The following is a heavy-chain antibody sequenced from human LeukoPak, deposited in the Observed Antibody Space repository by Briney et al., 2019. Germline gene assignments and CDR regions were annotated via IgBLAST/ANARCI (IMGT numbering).Heavy chain of an antibody. J-gene: IGHJ4*02. CDR3: ARVSLVRGAPDYYFDY. CDR1: GDSISNYY. CDR2: IYTSGST. D-gene: IGHD3-10*01. V-gene: IGHV4-4*07. Sequence: SETLSLTCTVSGDSISNYYWSWIRQPAGKGLEWIGRIYTSGSTHYNPSRKSRVTMSVDTSKNQFSLKLSSVTAADTAVYYCARVSLVRGAPDYYFDYWGQGTLVTVSS.